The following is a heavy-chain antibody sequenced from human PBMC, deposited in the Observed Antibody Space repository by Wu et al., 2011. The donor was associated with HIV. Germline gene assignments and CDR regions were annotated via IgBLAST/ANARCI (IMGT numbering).Heavy chain of an antibody. J-gene: IGHJ6*03. CDR3: ARAYDLWSGSGYYYYMDV. D-gene: IGHD3-3*01. V-gene: IGHV1-69*15. CDR2: TIPLFGTT. Sequence: QVQLVQSGAEVKEPGSSVKVSCRASGGSFNDYAMNWVRQAPGRGLEWLGRTIPLFGTTSYAQNFQGRFTITADESTSTVSMALSNLRSEDTAVYYCARAYDLWSGSGYYYYMDVWGKGTTASVFS. CDR1: GGSFNDYA.